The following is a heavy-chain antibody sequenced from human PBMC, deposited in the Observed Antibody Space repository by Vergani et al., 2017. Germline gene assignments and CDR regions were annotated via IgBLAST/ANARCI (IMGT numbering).Heavy chain of an antibody. CDR3: ARTWTTVTDYYFDY. CDR2: FDPEDGET. V-gene: IGHV1-24*01. CDR1: GYTLTELS. J-gene: IGHJ4*02. D-gene: IGHD4-17*01. Sequence: QVQLVQSGAEVKKPGASVKVSCKVSGYTLTELSMHWVRQAPGKGLEWMGGFDPEDGETIYAQKFQGRVTMTRDTSTSTVYMELSSLRSEDTAVYYCARTWTTVTDYYFDYWGQGTLVTVSS.